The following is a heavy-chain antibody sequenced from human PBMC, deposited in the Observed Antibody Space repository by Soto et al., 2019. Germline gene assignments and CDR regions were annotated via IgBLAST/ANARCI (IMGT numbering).Heavy chain of an antibody. CDR3: ARSSPPASATYYFDY. D-gene: IGHD1-1*01. Sequence: ASVKVSCKASGYTFTGYYMHWVRQAPGQGLEWMGWINPNSGGTNYAQKFQGRVTMTRDTSASTAYMELSSLRSDDTAVYYCARSSPPASATYYFDYWGQGTLVTLSS. V-gene: IGHV1-2*02. CDR2: INPNSGGT. J-gene: IGHJ4*02. CDR1: GYTFTGYY.